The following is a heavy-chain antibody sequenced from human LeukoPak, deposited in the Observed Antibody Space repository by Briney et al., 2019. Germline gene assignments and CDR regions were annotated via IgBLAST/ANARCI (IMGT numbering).Heavy chain of an antibody. CDR1: GFTFSSYA. CDR3: ARDHQXLGYFDY. D-gene: IGHD6-19*01. CDR2: ISYDGSNK. Sequence: GGSPRLSCAASGFTFSSYAMHWVRQAPGRGLEWVAVISYDGSNKYYADSVKGRFTISRDDSKNTLYLQMNSLRAEDTAVYYCARDHQXLGYFDYWGQXXXXTVSS. V-gene: IGHV3-30-3*01. J-gene: IGHJ4*02.